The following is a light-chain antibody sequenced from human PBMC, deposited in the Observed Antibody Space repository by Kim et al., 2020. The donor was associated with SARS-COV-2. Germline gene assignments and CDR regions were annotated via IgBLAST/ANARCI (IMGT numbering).Light chain of an antibody. J-gene: IGLJ1*01. Sequence: PGQTATITCGGNNMGTYSVHWYQQKPGQAPVLVIYYDRDRPSGIPERFSGSHSGDTATLTISRVDAGDEADYYCQVWDSNIDHYVFGSGTKVTVL. CDR2: YDR. CDR3: QVWDSNIDHYV. CDR1: NMGTYS. V-gene: IGLV3-21*01.